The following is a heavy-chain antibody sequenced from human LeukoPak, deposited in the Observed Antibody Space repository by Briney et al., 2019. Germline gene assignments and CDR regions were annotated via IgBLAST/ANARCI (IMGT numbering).Heavy chain of an antibody. CDR1: GFTFGDSA. CDR3: AKSLVSAFIGGGNYFVY. CDR2: ISWNSGTI. Sequence: PGRSLRLSCAASGFTFGDSAIHWVRQAPGKGLEWVSGISWNSGTISYADSVKGRFTISRDNAKNTLSLQKNSLRAEDTALYYCAKSLVSAFIGGGNYFVYWGQGTLVTVSS. J-gene: IGHJ4*02. D-gene: IGHD2-21*01. V-gene: IGHV3-9*01.